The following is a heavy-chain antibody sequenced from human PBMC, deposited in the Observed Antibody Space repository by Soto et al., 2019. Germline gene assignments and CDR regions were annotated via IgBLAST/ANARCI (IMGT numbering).Heavy chain of an antibody. CDR1: GGSFDITSSY. Sequence: PSETLSLTCTVSGGSFDITSSYWAWVRQPPGKGLEWIAYIYYSGSTYYNPSLKSRVTISVDTSTNQLSLKLSSVTAADTAVYYCARGGGSMVRGIYHNWFDPWGQGTLVTGSS. CDR3: ARGGGSMVRGIYHNWFDP. D-gene: IGHD3-10*01. CDR2: IYYSGST. V-gene: IGHV4-39*07. J-gene: IGHJ5*02.